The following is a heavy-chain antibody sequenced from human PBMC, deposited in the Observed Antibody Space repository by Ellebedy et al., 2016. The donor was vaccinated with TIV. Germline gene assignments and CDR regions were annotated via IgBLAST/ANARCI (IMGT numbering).Heavy chain of an antibody. D-gene: IGHD6-19*01. CDR3: ARGLGSGWYRNWFDP. V-gene: IGHV4-34*01. CDR1: GGSFSGYY. CDR2: INHSGST. Sequence: SETLSLXXAVYGGSFSGYYWSWIRQPPGKGLEWIGEINHSGSTNYNPSLKSRVTISVDTSKNQFSLKLSSVTAADTAVYYCARGLGSGWYRNWFDPWGQGTLVTVSS. J-gene: IGHJ5*02.